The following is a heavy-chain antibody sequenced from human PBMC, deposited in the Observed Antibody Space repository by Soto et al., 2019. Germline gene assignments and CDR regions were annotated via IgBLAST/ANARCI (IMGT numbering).Heavy chain of an antibody. V-gene: IGHV3-21*01. J-gene: IGHJ5*01. CDR1: GFIFSSYN. CDR2: ITTSSGYI. CDR3: VGSGTARRLRHYWFDS. Sequence: EVQLVESGGGLVKPGGSLRLSCAASGFIFSSYNMNWVRQAPGKGLEWVSSITTSSGYIYYGDSLRGRFTISRDNAKNSLFLQMNILGAEAAAVYYCVGSGTARRLRHYWFDSWGQGTLVTVSS. D-gene: IGHD1-1*01.